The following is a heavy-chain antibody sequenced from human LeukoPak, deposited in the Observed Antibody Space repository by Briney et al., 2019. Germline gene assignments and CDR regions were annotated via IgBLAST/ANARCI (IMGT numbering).Heavy chain of an antibody. J-gene: IGHJ4*02. CDR2: INPNSGGT. V-gene: IGHV1-2*02. D-gene: IGHD2-15*01. Sequence: ASVRVSCKASGYTFTGYYMHWVRQTPGQGLEWMGWINPNSGGTNYAQKFQGRVTMTRDTSISTAYMELSRLRSDDTAVYYCARERGGSGLDYWGQGTLVTVSS. CDR3: ARERGGSGLDY. CDR1: GYTFTGYY.